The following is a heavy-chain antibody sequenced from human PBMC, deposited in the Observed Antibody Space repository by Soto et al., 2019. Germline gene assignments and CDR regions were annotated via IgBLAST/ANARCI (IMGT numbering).Heavy chain of an antibody. CDR2: IHGDGGKI. V-gene: IGHV3-7*01. J-gene: IGHJ4*02. CDR3: ARDFYGGYTYGPGDY. CDR1: GFMFSAYW. D-gene: IGHD5-18*01. Sequence: EVQLVESGGGLVQPGGSLRLSCEASGFMFSAYWMSWVRQAPGKGLEWVANIHGDGGKIYYVDSVKGRFTISRDNRKRSLYLQMSSLRAEDTAVYYCARDFYGGYTYGPGDYRGQGALVAFSS.